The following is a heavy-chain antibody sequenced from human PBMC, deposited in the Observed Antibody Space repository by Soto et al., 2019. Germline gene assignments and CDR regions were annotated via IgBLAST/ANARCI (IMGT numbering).Heavy chain of an antibody. J-gene: IGHJ5*02. CDR2: IKSKSDVATT. Sequence: GWSLRLSCAAAGFTFSNALMTWVRQAPGKGLEWVGRIKSKSDVATTDYAAPVRGRFIISRDDSKNTLYLQMNSLKTEDTAVYYCTTGLTIFGVVIDPWGQGTLVTASS. CDR1: GFTFSNAL. V-gene: IGHV3-15*01. D-gene: IGHD3-3*01. CDR3: TTGLTIFGVVIDP.